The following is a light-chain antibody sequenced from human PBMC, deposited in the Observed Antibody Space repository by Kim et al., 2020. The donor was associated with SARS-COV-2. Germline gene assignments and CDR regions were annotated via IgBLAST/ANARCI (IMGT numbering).Light chain of an antibody. V-gene: IGLV2-18*02. Sequence: GQYCPTAVTGTICDVGATTRASTYQQSPGTAPNLMFYEASQRPSGVPERFAGSKAGNTATLTISGLQAEDEGDYYCNSYTTSNTVLFGGGTQLTVL. CDR1: ICDVGATTR. CDR3: NSYTTSNTVL. CDR2: EAS. J-gene: IGLJ2*01.